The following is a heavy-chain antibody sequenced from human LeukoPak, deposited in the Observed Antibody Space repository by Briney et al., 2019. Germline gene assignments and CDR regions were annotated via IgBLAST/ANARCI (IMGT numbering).Heavy chain of an antibody. CDR3: ARPAYCSGGSCYSFDY. CDR2: INPSGGST. J-gene: IGHJ4*02. V-gene: IGHV1-46*03. CDR1: GYTFTSYY. D-gene: IGHD2-15*01. Sequence: GASVKVSCKASGYTFTSYYMHWVRQAPGQGLEWMGIINPSGGSTSYAQKFQGRVTMTRDTSTSTVYMELSSLRSEDTAVYCCARPAYCSGGSCYSFDYWGQGTLVTVSS.